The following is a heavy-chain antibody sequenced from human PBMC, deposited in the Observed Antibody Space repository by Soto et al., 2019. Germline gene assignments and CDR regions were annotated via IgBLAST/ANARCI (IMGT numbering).Heavy chain of an antibody. CDR2: IKSKTEGGTT. V-gene: IGHV3-15*07. D-gene: IGHD3-10*01. J-gene: IGHJ4*02. CDR3: CNYFNDY. CDR1: GFTFNNAW. Sequence: EVHLVESGGVLLKPGGSLRLSCAASGFTFNNAWMNWVRQAPGKGLEWVGRIKSKTEGGTTEYATPVKGRFSISRDDSKNTLYLQMNSLKTEDTAVYYCCNYFNDYWGQGTLVTVSS.